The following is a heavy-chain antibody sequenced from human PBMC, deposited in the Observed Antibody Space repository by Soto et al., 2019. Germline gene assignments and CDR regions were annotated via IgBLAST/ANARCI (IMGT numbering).Heavy chain of an antibody. CDR2: TYYRSKWYN. D-gene: IGHD3-10*01. V-gene: IGHV6-1*01. CDR3: VRSFYYGSGMSNWFDP. CDR1: GDSVSSNSAA. J-gene: IGHJ5*02. Sequence: SQTLSLTCAISGDSVSSNSAAWNWIRQSPSRGLEWLGRTYYRSKWYNDYAVSVKSRITINPDTSKNQFSLQLNSVTPEDTAVYYCVRSFYYGSGMSNWFDPWGQGTLVTVSS.